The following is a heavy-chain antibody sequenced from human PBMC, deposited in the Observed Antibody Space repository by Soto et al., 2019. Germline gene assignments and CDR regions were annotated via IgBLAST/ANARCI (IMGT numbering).Heavy chain of an antibody. V-gene: IGHV3-21*06. J-gene: IGHJ4*02. CDR2: ISGIRDYI. CDR1: GFTFSYYA. D-gene: IGHD3-22*01. CDR3: AREGVHNYNEYYFDY. Sequence: GGSLRLSCAASGFTFSYYALHWVRRAPGKGLEWVSSISGIRDYIRYADSVKGRFTISRDNAKTSLYLQMNSLTAEDTAVYYCAREGVHNYNEYYFDYWGQGTLVTVSS.